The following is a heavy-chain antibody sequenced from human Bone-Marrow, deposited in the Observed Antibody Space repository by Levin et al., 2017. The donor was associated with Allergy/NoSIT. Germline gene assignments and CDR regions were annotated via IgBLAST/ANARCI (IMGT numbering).Heavy chain of an antibody. Sequence: VASVKVSCKVSGYSLTEVSIYWVRQAREKGLEWMGGFDPEDDETVYADEFQGRVTMTEDTSTDTAYMELSTLRSDDTAVYYCVTGLVHCPDIPCYNRHSYDFWGQGTLVTVSS. D-gene: IGHD3/OR15-3a*01. J-gene: IGHJ1*01. CDR1: GYSLTEVS. CDR3: VTGLVHCPDIPCYNRHSYDF. CDR2: FDPEDDET. V-gene: IGHV1-24*01.